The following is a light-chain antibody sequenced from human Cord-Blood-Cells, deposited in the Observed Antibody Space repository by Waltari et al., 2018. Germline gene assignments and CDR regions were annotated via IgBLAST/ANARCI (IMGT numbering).Light chain of an antibody. CDR2: KAS. CDR1: QSISSW. Sequence: DIQMTQSPSTLSASVGDRVTITCRASQSISSWLAWYQKKPGKAPKLLIYKASSLESGVPSRFSGSGSGTEFTLTISSLQPDDFATYYCRQYNSYSRTFGQGTKVEIK. J-gene: IGKJ1*01. CDR3: RQYNSYSRT. V-gene: IGKV1-5*03.